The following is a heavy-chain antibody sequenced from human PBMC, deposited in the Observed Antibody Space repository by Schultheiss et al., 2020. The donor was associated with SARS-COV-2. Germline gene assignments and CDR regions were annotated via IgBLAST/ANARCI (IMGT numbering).Heavy chain of an antibody. Sequence: GGSLRLSCAASGFTFSSYWMSWVRQAPGKGLEWVSYISSSSSTIYYADSVKGRFTISRDNSRSTLSLQMNNVKAEDTAVYYCARFTTSCYTFCSYSSRPRGAFDIWGQGTMVTVSS. CDR2: ISSSSSTI. J-gene: IGHJ3*02. CDR3: ARFTTSCYTFCSYSSRPRGAFDI. D-gene: IGHD2-2*02. V-gene: IGHV3-48*01. CDR1: GFTFSSYW.